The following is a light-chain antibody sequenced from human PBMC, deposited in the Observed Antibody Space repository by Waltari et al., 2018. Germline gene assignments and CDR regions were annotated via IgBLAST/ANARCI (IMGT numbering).Light chain of an antibody. V-gene: IGLV2-14*01. Sequence: QSALTQPASVSGSPGQSITISCTGTSSDVGGYNYVSWYQQHPGKAPKLMIYDVSKRPSGVSNRFSGSKSGNTASLTISGLQAEDEADYYCSSYTSSSTRPWVFGGGTKLTVL. J-gene: IGLJ3*02. CDR1: SSDVGGYNY. CDR3: SSYTSSSTRPWV. CDR2: DVS.